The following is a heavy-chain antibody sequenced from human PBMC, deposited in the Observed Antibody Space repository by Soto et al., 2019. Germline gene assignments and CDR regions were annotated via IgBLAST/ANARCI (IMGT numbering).Heavy chain of an antibody. CDR1: GGSISSGGYY. J-gene: IGHJ4*02. Sequence: SETLSLTCTVSGGSISSGGYYWSWIRQHPGKGLEWIGYIYYSGSTYYNPSLKSRVTISVDTSKNQLSLKLSSVTAADTAVYYCARDGSSGSRIFDYWGQGTLVTVSS. D-gene: IGHD1-26*01. V-gene: IGHV4-31*03. CDR2: IYYSGST. CDR3: ARDGSSGSRIFDY.